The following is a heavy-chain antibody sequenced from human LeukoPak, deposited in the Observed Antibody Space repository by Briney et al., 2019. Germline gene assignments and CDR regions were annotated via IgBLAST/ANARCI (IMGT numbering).Heavy chain of an antibody. D-gene: IGHD3-22*01. V-gene: IGHV1-69*05. CDR2: IIPIFGTA. CDR3: AKSGGPIVVVTHFDY. J-gene: IGHJ4*02. CDR1: GYTFTSYG. Sequence: ASVKVSCKASGYTFTSYGISWVRQAPGQGLEWMGGIIPIFGTANYAQKFQGRVTITTDESTSTAYMELSSLRSEDTAVYYCAKSGGPIVVVTHFDYWGQGTLVTVSS.